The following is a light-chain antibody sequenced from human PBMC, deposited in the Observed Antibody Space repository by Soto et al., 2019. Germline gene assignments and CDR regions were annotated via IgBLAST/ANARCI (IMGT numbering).Light chain of an antibody. CDR2: GAS. Sequence: EIVLTQSPGTLSVSPGGRAILSCRASQSLLNNYLAWYHQKPGQAPRLLFIGASIRSNGVPDRFSGSGHGTDFTLTINRLEPEDVAVYWCQQYGGSPDSFGQGTRLEIK. CDR1: QSLLNNY. J-gene: IGKJ5*01. CDR3: QQYGGSPDS. V-gene: IGKV3-20*01.